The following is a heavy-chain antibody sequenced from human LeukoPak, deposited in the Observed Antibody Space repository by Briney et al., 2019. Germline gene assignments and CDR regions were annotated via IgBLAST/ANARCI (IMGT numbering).Heavy chain of an antibody. D-gene: IGHD1-26*01. CDR3: AKDTGPIKWELFRMRRRTLNY. Sequence: GGSLRLSCAASGFTFSSYAMHWVRQAPGKGLEWVAVISYDGSNKYYADSVKGRFTISRDNSKNTLYLQMNSLRAEDTAVYYCAKDTGPIKWELFRMRRRTLNYWGQGTLVTVSS. CDR1: GFTFSSYA. V-gene: IGHV3-30*04. J-gene: IGHJ4*02. CDR2: ISYDGSNK.